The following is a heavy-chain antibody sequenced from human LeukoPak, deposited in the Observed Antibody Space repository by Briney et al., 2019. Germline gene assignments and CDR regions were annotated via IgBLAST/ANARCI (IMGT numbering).Heavy chain of an antibody. V-gene: IGHV3-23*01. CDR1: GFTFSSHG. J-gene: IGHJ4*02. Sequence: GGSLRLSCVASGFTFSSHGMNWVRQAPGKGLEWVSGIIPSGHTTYYADSVRGRFTISRDNSRNTVYLQMNSLRAEDTAVYYCAKDDRGLHFCCWGQEPLVTVSA. CDR3: AKDDRGLHFCC. CDR2: IIPSGHTT. D-gene: IGHD3-3*02.